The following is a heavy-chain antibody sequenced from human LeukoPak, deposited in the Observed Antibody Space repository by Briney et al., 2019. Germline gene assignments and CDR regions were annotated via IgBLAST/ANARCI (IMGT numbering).Heavy chain of an antibody. CDR2: ISGSGDST. V-gene: IGHV3-23*01. CDR3: AKDSSIHVVVWFDP. Sequence: PGGSLRLSCAASGFTFSSYAMSWVRQAPGKGLEWVSAISGSGDSTYYADSVKGRFTISRDNSKNTLYLQMNSLRAEDTAVYYCAKDSSIHVVVWFDPWGQGTLVTVSS. D-gene: IGHD2-2*01. J-gene: IGHJ5*02. CDR1: GFTFSSYA.